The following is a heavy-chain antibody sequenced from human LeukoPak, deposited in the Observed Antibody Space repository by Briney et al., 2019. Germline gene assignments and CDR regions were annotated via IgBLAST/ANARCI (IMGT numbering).Heavy chain of an antibody. J-gene: IGHJ4*02. CDR3: ARDSSKGYSYGDTDY. D-gene: IGHD5-18*01. Sequence: GGSLRLSCAASGFTFSDYYMSWIRQAPGKGLEWVSYISSSGSTIYYADSVKGRFTISRDNAKNSLYLQTNSLRAEDTAVYYCARDSSKGYSYGDTDYWGQGTLVTVSS. CDR1: GFTFSDYY. V-gene: IGHV3-11*01. CDR2: ISSSGSTI.